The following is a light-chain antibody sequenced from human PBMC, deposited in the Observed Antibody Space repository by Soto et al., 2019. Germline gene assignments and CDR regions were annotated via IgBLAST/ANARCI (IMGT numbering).Light chain of an antibody. CDR3: QQYGTSPAT. CDR1: QNVNNY. V-gene: IGKV3-20*01. J-gene: IGKJ4*01. CDR2: GAS. Sequence: EIVLTQSPGTLSFSPGQRSTLSCRASQNVNNYLAWYQHKPGQAPRLLIYGASSRATGIPDRISGSGSGTDFTLNISRLEPEDFAVYYCQQYGTSPATFGGGTKVDIK.